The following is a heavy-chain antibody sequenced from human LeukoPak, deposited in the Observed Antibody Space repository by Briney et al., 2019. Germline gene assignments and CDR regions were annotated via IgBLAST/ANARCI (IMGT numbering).Heavy chain of an antibody. D-gene: IGHD5-18*01. CDR3: ARDPAHVDTAMAGDY. Sequence: GGSLRLSCAASGFTFSDYYMSWIRQAPGKGLEGVSYISSSGSTIYYADSVKGRFTISRDNAKNSLYLQMNSLRAEDTAVYYCARDPAHVDTAMAGDYWGQGTLVTVSS. CDR2: ISSSGSTI. CDR1: GFTFSDYY. V-gene: IGHV3-11*01. J-gene: IGHJ4*02.